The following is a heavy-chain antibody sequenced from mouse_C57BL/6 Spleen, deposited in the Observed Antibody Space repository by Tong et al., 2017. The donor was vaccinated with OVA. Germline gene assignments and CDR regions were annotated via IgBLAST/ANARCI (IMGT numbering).Heavy chain of an antibody. D-gene: IGHD1-1*01. Sequence: EVQLVESGGGLVQPGGFLKLSCAASGFTFSSYTMSWVRQTPEKRLEWVAYISNGGGSTYHPDTVKGRFTISRDNAKNSLYLQMSSLRSEDTAMYYCARDTTYAMDYWGQGTSVTVSS. V-gene: IGHV5-12-2*01. CDR2: ISNGGGST. CDR1: GFTFSSYT. CDR3: ARDTTYAMDY. J-gene: IGHJ4*01.